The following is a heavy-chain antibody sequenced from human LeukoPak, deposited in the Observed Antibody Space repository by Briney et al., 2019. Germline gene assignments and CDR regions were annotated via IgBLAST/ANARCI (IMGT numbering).Heavy chain of an antibody. Sequence: GGSLRLSCAASGFTFSSYGMHWVRQAPGKGLEWVAFIRYDGSNKYYADSVKGRFTISRDNSKNTLYLQMNGLRAEDTAVYYCAKDRGDIVATIDYWGQGTLVTVSS. D-gene: IGHD5-12*01. CDR3: AKDRGDIVATIDY. CDR1: GFTFSSYG. J-gene: IGHJ4*02. V-gene: IGHV3-30*02. CDR2: IRYDGSNK.